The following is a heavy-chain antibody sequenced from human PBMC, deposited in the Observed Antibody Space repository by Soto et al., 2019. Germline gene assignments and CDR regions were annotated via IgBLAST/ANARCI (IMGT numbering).Heavy chain of an antibody. V-gene: IGHV4-34*01. CDR1: GGSFSGYY. J-gene: IGHJ2*01. Sequence: QVQLQQWGAGLLKPSETLSLTCAVYGGSFSGYYWSWIRQPPGKGLEWIGEINHSGSTNYNPSLKRRVNISVDTSKNQFSLKLSSVTAADTAVYYCARGRDEWYFDLWGRGTLVTVSS. D-gene: IGHD3-10*01. CDR3: ARGRDEWYFDL. CDR2: INHSGST.